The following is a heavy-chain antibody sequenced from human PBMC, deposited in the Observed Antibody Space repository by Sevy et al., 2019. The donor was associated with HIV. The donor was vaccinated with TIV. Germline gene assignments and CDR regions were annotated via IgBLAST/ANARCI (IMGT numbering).Heavy chain of an antibody. D-gene: IGHD3-9*01. J-gene: IGHJ4*02. CDR2: IYYTGST. CDR1: GDSISSGSYY. Sequence: SETLSLTCTVSGDSISSGSYYWGWIRQPPGKGLEWLGSIYYTGSTYYNPSLKSRVTISVNTSKNQFSLKLTSVTAADTAMYYCAIHNSDIGWVWGQGTLVTVSS. CDR3: AIHNSDIGWV. V-gene: IGHV4-39*01.